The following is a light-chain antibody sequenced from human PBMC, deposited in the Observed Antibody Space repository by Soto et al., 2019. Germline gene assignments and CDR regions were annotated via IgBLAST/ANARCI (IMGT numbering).Light chain of an antibody. CDR3: QQHSHWPPWT. CDR1: ENVRTF. J-gene: IGKJ5*01. CDR2: GAS. V-gene: IGKV3-11*01. Sequence: EVVLTQSPATLSLSPGERATLSCRASENVRTFVDWYQQKPGQAPRLLIYGASNRATGIPARFSGSGSGTDFTLTISNLEPEDFAVYYCQQHSHWPPWTFGQGTRLEN.